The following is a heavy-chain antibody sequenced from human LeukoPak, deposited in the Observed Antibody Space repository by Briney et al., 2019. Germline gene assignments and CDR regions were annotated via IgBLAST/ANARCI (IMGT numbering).Heavy chain of an antibody. D-gene: IGHD3-3*01. CDR2: INPSGGST. J-gene: IGHJ6*02. CDR1: GYTFTSYY. CDR3: AREGFPPKISDFWSGLGPYYYYGMDV. V-gene: IGHV1-46*01. Sequence: ASVKVSCKASGYTFTSYYMHWVRQAPGQGLEWMGIINPSGGSTSYTQRFQGRVTMTRDTSTSTVYMELSSLRSEDTAVYYCAREGFPPKISDFWSGLGPYYYYGMDVWGQGTTVTVSS.